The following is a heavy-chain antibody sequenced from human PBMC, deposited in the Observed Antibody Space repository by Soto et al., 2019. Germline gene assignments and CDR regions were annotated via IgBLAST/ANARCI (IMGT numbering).Heavy chain of an antibody. CDR2: ITYGGVST. Sequence: GGSLRLSCAASGFSFSSYGMSWVRQAPGKGLEWVSSITYGGVSTFYADSVKGRFTISRDNSKNTLYLQMNSLRAEDTDVYYCAKDNFYSSSLARDYFDYWGQGTLVTVSS. V-gene: IGHV3-23*01. CDR1: GFSFSSYG. J-gene: IGHJ4*02. CDR3: AKDNFYSSSLARDYFDY. D-gene: IGHD6-13*01.